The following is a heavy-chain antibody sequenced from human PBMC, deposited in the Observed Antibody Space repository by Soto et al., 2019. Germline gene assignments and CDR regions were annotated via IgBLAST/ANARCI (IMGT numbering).Heavy chain of an antibody. CDR2: IIPILDTT. V-gene: IGHV1-69*01. J-gene: IGHJ4*02. Sequence: QVQVVQSGAEVKKPGSSVRVSCKASGGTSSSYAITWMRQAPGQGLEWMGAIIPILDTTDYAQKFQGRVTFTADEPTSTVYMELSSLTSEDTAVYYCSSGGTTVNRRFDFWGQGTLVTVSS. CDR1: GGTSSSYA. D-gene: IGHD4-4*01. CDR3: SSGGTTVNRRFDF.